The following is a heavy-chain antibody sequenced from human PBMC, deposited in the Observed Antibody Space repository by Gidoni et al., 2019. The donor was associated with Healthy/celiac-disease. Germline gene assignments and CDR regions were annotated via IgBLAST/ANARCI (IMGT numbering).Heavy chain of an antibody. CDR1: GYTFTSYG. V-gene: IGHV1-18*01. CDR3: ARHYYGSWSYYHYYYGMDV. D-gene: IGHD3-10*01. Sequence: QVQLVHSGAEVKKPGASVKVSCKASGYTFTSYGISWVRQAPGQGLEWMGWISAYNGNTNYAQKRQGRVTMTTDTYTRTAYMELRRLRSDDTAVYYCARHYYGSWSYYHYYYGMDVWGQGTTVTVSS. J-gene: IGHJ6*02. CDR2: ISAYNGNT.